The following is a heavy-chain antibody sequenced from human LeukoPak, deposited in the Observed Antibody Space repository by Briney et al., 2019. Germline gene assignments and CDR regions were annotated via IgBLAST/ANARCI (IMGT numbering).Heavy chain of an antibody. CDR3: ARRAGPAAPRY. D-gene: IGHD2-2*01. J-gene: IGHJ4*02. Sequence: PSETLSLTCAVSGGSISSGGYSWSWIRQPPGKGLEWIGYIYHSGSTYYNPSLKSRVTISVDTSKSQFSLKLSSVTAADTAVYYCARRAGPAAPRYWGQGTLVTVSS. CDR2: IYHSGST. V-gene: IGHV4-30-2*01. CDR1: GGSISSGGYS.